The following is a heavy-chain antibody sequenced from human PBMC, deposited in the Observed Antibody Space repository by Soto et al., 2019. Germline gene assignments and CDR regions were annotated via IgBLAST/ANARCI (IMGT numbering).Heavy chain of an antibody. V-gene: IGHV1-69*06. Sequence: GASVKVSCKASGGTFSSYAISWVRQAPGQGLEWMGGIIPIFGTANYAQKFQGRVTITADKSTSTAYMELSSLRSEDTAVYYCARDVRAGYYYDSSGYYYDAFDIWGQGXMVTV. J-gene: IGHJ3*02. CDR3: ARDVRAGYYYDSSGYYYDAFDI. CDR1: GGTFSSYA. CDR2: IIPIFGTA. D-gene: IGHD3-22*01.